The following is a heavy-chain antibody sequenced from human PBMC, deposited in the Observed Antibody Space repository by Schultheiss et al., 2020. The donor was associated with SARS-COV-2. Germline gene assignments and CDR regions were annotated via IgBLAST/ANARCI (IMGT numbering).Heavy chain of an antibody. V-gene: IGHV3-48*03. CDR2: ISSSGSTI. D-gene: IGHD2-2*02. J-gene: IGHJ4*02. CDR3: ARAGWDCSSTSCHIDY. Sequence: GGSLRLSCAASGFTFRSYEMNWVRQAPGKGLEWVSYISSSGSTIYYADSVNGRFTISRDNAKNSLYLQMNSLRAEDTAVYYCARAGWDCSSTSCHIDYWGQGTLVTVSS. CDR1: GFTFRSYE.